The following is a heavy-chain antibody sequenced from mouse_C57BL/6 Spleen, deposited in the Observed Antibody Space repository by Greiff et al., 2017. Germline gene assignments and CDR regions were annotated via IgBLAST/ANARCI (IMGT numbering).Heavy chain of an antibody. D-gene: IGHD2-3*01. CDR2: IDPSDSET. V-gene: IGHV1-52*01. J-gene: IGHJ2*01. CDR1: GYTFTSYW. CDR3: ARWLLLGRYFDY. Sequence: VQLQQPGAELVRPGSSVKLSCKASGYTFTSYWMHWVKQRPIQGLEWIGNIDPSDSETHYNQKFKDKATLTVDKSSSTAYMQLSSLTSEDSAVYYCARWLLLGRYFDYWGQGTTLTVSS.